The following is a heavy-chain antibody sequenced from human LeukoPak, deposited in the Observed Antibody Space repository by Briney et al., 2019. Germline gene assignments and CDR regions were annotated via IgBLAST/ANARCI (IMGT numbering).Heavy chain of an antibody. Sequence: ASVKVSCKASGYTFTGYLVHWVRQAPGQGLEWMGWINPNSGGTNYAQKFQGRVTMTRDTSASTAYMELSSLRSEDTAVYYCARGPRAAADDYWGQGTLVTVSS. CDR2: INPNSGGT. D-gene: IGHD6-13*01. V-gene: IGHV1-2*02. CDR3: ARGPRAAADDY. J-gene: IGHJ4*02. CDR1: GYTFTGYL.